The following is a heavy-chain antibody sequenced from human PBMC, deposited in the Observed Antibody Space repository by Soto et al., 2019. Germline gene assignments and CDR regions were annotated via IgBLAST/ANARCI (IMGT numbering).Heavy chain of an antibody. CDR3: ARGSFSSSSSWFDP. J-gene: IGHJ5*02. CDR1: GGSISSGGYY. Sequence: SETLSLTCTVSGGSISSGGYYWSWIRQHPGKGLEWIGYIYYSERTYYNPSLHSRVSIAVDTTENQFSLKLTSVTAADTSVYYCARGSFSSSSSWFDPWGRGTLVTVS. CDR2: IYYSERT. D-gene: IGHD6-6*01. V-gene: IGHV4-31*03.